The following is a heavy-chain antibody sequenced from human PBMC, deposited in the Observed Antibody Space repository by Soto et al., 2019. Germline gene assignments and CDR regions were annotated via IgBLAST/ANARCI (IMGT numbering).Heavy chain of an antibody. CDR3: ARDRYYYDSSGYYGTFDY. D-gene: IGHD3-22*01. CDR2: IIPIFGTA. CDR1: GGTFSSYA. J-gene: IGHJ4*02. Sequence: QVQLVQSGAEVKKPGSSVKVSCKASGGTFSSYAISWVRQAPGQGLEWMGGIIPIFGTANYAQKFQGRVTITADESTSTAYMELSSLRSEDTAVYYCARDRYYYDSSGYYGTFDYWGQGTLVTVSS. V-gene: IGHV1-69*12.